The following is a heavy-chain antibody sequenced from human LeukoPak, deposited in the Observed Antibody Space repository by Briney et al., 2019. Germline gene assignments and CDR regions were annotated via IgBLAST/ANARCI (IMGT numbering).Heavy chain of an antibody. D-gene: IGHD6-19*01. CDR2: ISSSGSTI. J-gene: IGHJ3*02. CDR3: ARLTALAGHRGAFDI. V-gene: IGHV3-48*03. Sequence: GESLRLSCAASGFTFSSYGMNWVRQAPGKGLEWVSYISSSGSTIYYADSVKGRFTISRDNAKNSLYLQMNSLRAEDTAVYYCARLTALAGHRGAFDIWGPGTMVTVSS. CDR1: GFTFSSYG.